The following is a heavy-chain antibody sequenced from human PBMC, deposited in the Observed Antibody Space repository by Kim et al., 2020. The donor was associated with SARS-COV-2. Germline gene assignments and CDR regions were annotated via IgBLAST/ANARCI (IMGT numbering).Heavy chain of an antibody. D-gene: IGHD3-16*01. J-gene: IGHJ1*01. CDR3: AKDFANDLSSYIVE. CDR1: GFTFENHA. V-gene: IGHV3-9*01. Sequence: GGSLRLSCTASGFTFENHAIHWVRQAPGKGLEWVTGLNWDSDGIVYAASVRGRFSVSRDNAKRSTYLQMHRLRVEDTAFYYCAKDFANDLSSYIVEWGRG. CDR2: LNWDSDGI.